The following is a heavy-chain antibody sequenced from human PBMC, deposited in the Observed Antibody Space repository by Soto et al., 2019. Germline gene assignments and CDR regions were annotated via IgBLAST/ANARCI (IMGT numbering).Heavy chain of an antibody. Sequence: QVQLVQSGAEVKKPGASVKVSCKASGYTFTAYYMHWVRQAPGQGLEWMGWINPNSGGTYHAQNFQGRVTMTRETSTTTAYMELASLRSDDTAVYYCARGGGRGYNELDPWGHGTLVIGSS. V-gene: IGHV1-2*02. J-gene: IGHJ5*02. CDR1: GYTFTAYY. CDR2: INPNSGGT. D-gene: IGHD5-12*01. CDR3: ARGGGRGYNELDP.